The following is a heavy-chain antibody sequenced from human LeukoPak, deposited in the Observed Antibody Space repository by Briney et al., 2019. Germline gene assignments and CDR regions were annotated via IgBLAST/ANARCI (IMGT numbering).Heavy chain of an antibody. Sequence: TTSETLSLTCTVSGGSISSYYWSWIRQPPGKGLEWIGYIYYSGSTNYNPSLKSRVTISVDTSKNQFSLKLSSVTAADTAVYYCARVHSSGWYKDAVAFDIWGQGTMVTVSS. V-gene: IGHV4-59*01. CDR2: IYYSGST. CDR3: ARVHSSGWYKDAVAFDI. D-gene: IGHD6-19*01. CDR1: GGSISSYY. J-gene: IGHJ3*02.